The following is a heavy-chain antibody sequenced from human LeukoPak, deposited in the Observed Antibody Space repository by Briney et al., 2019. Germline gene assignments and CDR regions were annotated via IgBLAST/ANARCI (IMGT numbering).Heavy chain of an antibody. CDR3: AKGGNWGSYYYYMDV. Sequence: GGSLRLSCTASGFTFSNFGMHWVRQAPGKGLEWVAVIWYGGSNKYYADSVKGRFTISRDNSKNTLYLQMNSLRAEDTAVYYCAKGGNWGSYYYYMDVWGKGTTVTVSS. V-gene: IGHV3-30*02. D-gene: IGHD7-27*01. CDR1: GFTFSNFG. J-gene: IGHJ6*03. CDR2: IWYGGSNK.